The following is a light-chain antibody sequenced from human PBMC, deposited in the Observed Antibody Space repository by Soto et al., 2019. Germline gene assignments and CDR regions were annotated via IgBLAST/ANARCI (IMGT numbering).Light chain of an antibody. CDR1: NIGSKT. V-gene: IGLV3-21*02. CDR2: DNS. Sequence: SYELTQPPSVSVAPGQTATIPCGGNNIGSKTVHWYQQKPGQAPVLVVSDNSDRPSGIPERFSGSKSENTASLTISGLQAEDEADYYCCSYAASNTFVFGTGTKVTV. J-gene: IGLJ1*01. CDR3: CSYAASNTFV.